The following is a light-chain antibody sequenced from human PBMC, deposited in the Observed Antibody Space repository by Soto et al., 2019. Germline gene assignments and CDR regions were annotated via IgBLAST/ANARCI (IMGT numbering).Light chain of an antibody. V-gene: IGKV1-9*01. CDR3: QQLKSNLIT. CDR2: AAS. Sequence: DIQLTQSPSFLSASLVYRFTITCRASQGINRFLAWYQQKPGKAPKLLIYAASTLQSGVPSRFSGSGSGTEFTLTISSLQPEDFATYYCQQLKSNLITFGQGTRLEIK. CDR1: QGINRF. J-gene: IGKJ5*01.